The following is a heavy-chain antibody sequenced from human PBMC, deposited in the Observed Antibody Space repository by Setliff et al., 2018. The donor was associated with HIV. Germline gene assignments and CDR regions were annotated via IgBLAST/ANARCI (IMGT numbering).Heavy chain of an antibody. CDR2: IQQDGDEI. D-gene: IGHD7-27*01. CDR3: ARQKKYRATKTGDFDS. J-gene: IGHJ4*02. Sequence: GGSLRLSCAASGFTFSSAWMGWVRQAPAKGLEWVANIQQDGDEIYYLDSVKGRFTISRDNAKNSLYLQMVSLRVEDTAVYYCARQKKYRATKTGDFDSWGQGTLVTVSS. CDR1: GFTFSSAW. V-gene: IGHV3-7*01.